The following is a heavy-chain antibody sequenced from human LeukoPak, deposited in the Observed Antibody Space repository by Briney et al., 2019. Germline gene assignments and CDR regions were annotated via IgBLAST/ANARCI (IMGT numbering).Heavy chain of an antibody. CDR1: GYSFTSYW. CDR2: IYPGDSDT. J-gene: IGHJ4*02. V-gene: IGHV5-51*01. CDR3: ARLGVVVTTPEYFDY. D-gene: IGHD2-21*02. Sequence: GESLKISCKGSGYSFTSYWIGWGRQMPGKGLEWMGIIYPGDSDTRYSPSFQGQVTISADKSISTAYLQWSSLKASDTAMYYCARLGVVVTTPEYFDYWGQGTLVTVSS.